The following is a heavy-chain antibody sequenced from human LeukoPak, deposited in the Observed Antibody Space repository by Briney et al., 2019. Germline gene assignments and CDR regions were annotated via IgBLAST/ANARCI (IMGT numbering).Heavy chain of an antibody. D-gene: IGHD3-22*01. Sequence: SETLSLTCAVYGGSLSGYYWNWIRQPPGKGLEWIGEINHSGSTNYIPSLKSRVTISVDTSKNQFSLKLSSVAAADTAVYYCARTRTYYDSSKGAFDIRGQGTTVTVSS. V-gene: IGHV4-34*01. CDR1: GGSLSGYY. CDR2: INHSGST. J-gene: IGHJ3*02. CDR3: ARTRTYYDSSKGAFDI.